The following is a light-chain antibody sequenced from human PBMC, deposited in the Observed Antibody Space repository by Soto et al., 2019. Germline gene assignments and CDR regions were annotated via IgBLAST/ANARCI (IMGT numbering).Light chain of an antibody. Sequence: DIQMTQSPSSLSASVGDRVTITCRASQPISKNLNWYQQRPGKPPNLLIYASSSVQRGVPPRFSGSRSGTEFTLTITSLQPEDFATYYCQQADSTPLTFGQGTRLEIK. CDR1: QPISKN. CDR3: QQADSTPLT. CDR2: ASS. V-gene: IGKV1-39*01. J-gene: IGKJ5*01.